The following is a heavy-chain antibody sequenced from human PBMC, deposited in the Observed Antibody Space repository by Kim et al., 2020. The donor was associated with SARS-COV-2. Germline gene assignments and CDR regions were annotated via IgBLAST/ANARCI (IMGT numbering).Heavy chain of an antibody. CDR2: IYHSGST. CDR3: ARGRGRIAAAGIPGY. V-gene: IGHV4-4*02. CDR1: GGSISSSNW. Sequence: SETLSLTCAVSGGSISSSNWWSWVRQPPGKGLEWIGEIYHSGSTNYNPSLKSRVTISVDKSKNQFSLKLSSVTAADTAVYYCARGRGRIAAAGIPGYWGQGTLVTVSS. J-gene: IGHJ4*02. D-gene: IGHD6-13*01.